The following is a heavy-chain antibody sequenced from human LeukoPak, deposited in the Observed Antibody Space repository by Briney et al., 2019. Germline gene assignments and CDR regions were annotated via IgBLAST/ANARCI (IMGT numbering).Heavy chain of an antibody. CDR2: ISYSGSP. D-gene: IGHD1-26*01. CDR1: GGFISSYY. V-gene: IGHV4-59*07. Sequence: SDTLSLTCTVSGGFISSYYWSWIRHSPGKGLEWIGYISYSGSPTQNPSLSSRVPLLVDTSKNQFSLEMGSETAADTSVYYCATTVRAYYYFGMDGWGQGTTVTVAS. CDR3: ATTVRAYYYFGMDG. J-gene: IGHJ6*02.